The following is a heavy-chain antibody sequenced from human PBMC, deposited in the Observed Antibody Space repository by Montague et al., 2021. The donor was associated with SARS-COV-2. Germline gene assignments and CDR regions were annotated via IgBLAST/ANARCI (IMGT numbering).Heavy chain of an antibody. D-gene: IGHD3-22*01. J-gene: IGHJ6*02. Sequence: SLRLSCAAFGFTFSSYEMNWVRQAPGKGLEWVSYISSSGSTIYYADSVKGRFTISRDNAKNSLYLQMNSLRAEDTAVYYCARVLVVTYYGMDVWGQGTTVTVSS. CDR2: ISSSGSTI. V-gene: IGHV3-48*03. CDR1: GFTFSSYE. CDR3: ARVLVVTYYGMDV.